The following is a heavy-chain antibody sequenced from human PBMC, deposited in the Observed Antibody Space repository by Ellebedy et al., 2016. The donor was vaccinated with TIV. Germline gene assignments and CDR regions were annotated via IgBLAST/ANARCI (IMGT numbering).Heavy chain of an antibody. V-gene: IGHV3-30-3*01. CDR3: ARDPVGVGPAFDI. CDR2: ISHDGSSQ. Sequence: GESLKISCVASGFTFDSYAMHWVRQAPGKGLEWVAVISHDGSSQYYADSVKGRFTVSRDNSMTTVYLEMNSLRAEDTALYYCARDPVGVGPAFDIWGQGTMVTVSS. CDR1: GFTFDSYA. J-gene: IGHJ3*02. D-gene: IGHD4-23*01.